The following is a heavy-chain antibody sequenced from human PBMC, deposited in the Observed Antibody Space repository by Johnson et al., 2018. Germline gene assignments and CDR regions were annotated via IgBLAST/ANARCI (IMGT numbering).Heavy chain of an antibody. V-gene: IGHV3-43*01. J-gene: IGHJ6*03. CDR3: AKDRGGSGTYYPHIYYYYMDV. CDR1: GFTFDDYT. Sequence: VQMVESGGVVVEPGGSLRLSCAVSGFTFDDYTFHWVRQAPGKGLEWVSLISWAGGSRYYARSVKGRFTISRDNSKNSLYLQMNRLRNEDTALYDCAKDRGGSGTYYPHIYYYYMDVWGKGTTVTVSS. D-gene: IGHD3-10*01. CDR2: ISWAGGSR.